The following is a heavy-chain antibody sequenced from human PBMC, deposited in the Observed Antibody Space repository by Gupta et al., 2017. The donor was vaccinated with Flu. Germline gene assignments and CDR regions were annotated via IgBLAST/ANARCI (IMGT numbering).Heavy chain of an antibody. D-gene: IGHD4-23*01. CDR3: ARRSNSGGAWYFDL. Sequence: QLQLQESGPGLVKPSETLSLTCSVSGGSISSNSYYWGWVRQPPGKGLQWIGTINYSGSTYHSASLKSRVTISVDTSKHQFSLRLRSATAADTAVYYCARRSNSGGAWYFDLWGRGTLVTVSS. CDR2: INYSGST. V-gene: IGHV4-39*01. J-gene: IGHJ2*01. CDR1: GGSISSNSYY.